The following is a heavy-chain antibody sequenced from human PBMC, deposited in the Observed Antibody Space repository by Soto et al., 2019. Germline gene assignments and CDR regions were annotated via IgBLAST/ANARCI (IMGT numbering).Heavy chain of an antibody. V-gene: IGHV1-46*01. D-gene: IGHD2-2*01. Sequence: ASVKVSCKASGYTFTSYYMHWVRQAPGQGLEWMGIINPSGGSTSYAQKFQGWVTMTRDTSISTAYMELSRLRSDDTAVYYCARNNYQGYCISTSCYADYYGMDVWGQGTTVTVSS. CDR1: GYTFTSYY. CDR3: ARNNYQGYCISTSCYADYYGMDV. J-gene: IGHJ6*02. CDR2: INPSGGST.